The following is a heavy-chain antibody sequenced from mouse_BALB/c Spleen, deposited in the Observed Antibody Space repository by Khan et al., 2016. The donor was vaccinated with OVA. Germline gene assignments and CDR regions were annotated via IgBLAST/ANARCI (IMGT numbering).Heavy chain of an antibody. CDR2: ISSGYST. J-gene: IGHJ3*01. CDR3: TREIDGSDYVWFAY. Sequence: EVKLVESGGGLVKPGGSLKLSCAASGFTFNIYAMSWVRQSPEKRLEWVASISSGYSTYYPDSVKGRFTISRDNARNILYLQMSSLRSEDTAMYYCTREIDGSDYVWFAYWGLGTLVTVSA. V-gene: IGHV5-6-5*01. CDR1: GFTFNIYA. D-gene: IGHD1-1*01.